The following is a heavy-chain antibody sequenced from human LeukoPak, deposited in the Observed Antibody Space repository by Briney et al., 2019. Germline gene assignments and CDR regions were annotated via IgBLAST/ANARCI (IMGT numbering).Heavy chain of an antibody. V-gene: IGHV3-9*01. CDR1: GFTFDDYA. J-gene: IGHJ4*02. CDR3: AKDIAPLLGYSSSTSCSYFDY. D-gene: IGHD2-2*01. CDR2: ISWNSGSI. Sequence: GRSLRLSCAASGFTFDDYAMHWVRQAPGKGLEGGSGISWNSGSIGYADSVKGRFTISRDNAKNSLYLQMNSLRAEDTALYYCAKDIAPLLGYSSSTSCSYFDYWGQGTLVTVSS.